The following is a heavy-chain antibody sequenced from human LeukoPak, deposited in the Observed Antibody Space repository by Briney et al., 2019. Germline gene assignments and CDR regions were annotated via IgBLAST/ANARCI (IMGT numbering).Heavy chain of an antibody. CDR3: ARQLGAYDYVWGSYRLKDAFDI. D-gene: IGHD3-16*02. Sequence: GESLKISCKGSGYSFTSYWIGWVRQMPGKGLEWMGIIYPGDSDTRYSPSFQGQVTISADKSISTAYLQWSSLKASDTAMYYCARQLGAYDYVWGSYRLKDAFDIWGQGTMVTVSS. CDR1: GYSFTSYW. J-gene: IGHJ3*02. V-gene: IGHV5-51*01. CDR2: IYPGDSDT.